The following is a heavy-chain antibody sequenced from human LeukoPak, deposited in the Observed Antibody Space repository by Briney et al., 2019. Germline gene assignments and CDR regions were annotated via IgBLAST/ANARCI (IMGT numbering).Heavy chain of an antibody. V-gene: IGHV4-59*11. Sequence: SGTLSLTCTVSGGSTSNHCWTWIRQPPGRGLEWIGYICKSGNTNYNPALKSRVTISADTSRNNFSLSLISVTAADTAVYYCVRDHGDGLDSWGQGTLVTVSS. CDR2: ICKSGNT. J-gene: IGHJ4*02. CDR3: VRDHGDGLDS. D-gene: IGHD4-17*01. CDR1: GGSTSNHC.